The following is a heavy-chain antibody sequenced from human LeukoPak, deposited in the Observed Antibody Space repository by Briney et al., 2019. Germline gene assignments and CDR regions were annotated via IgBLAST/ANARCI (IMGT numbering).Heavy chain of an antibody. V-gene: IGHV1-24*01. D-gene: IGHD3-10*01. CDR3: ATDPSYYGSGIY. CDR1: GYTLTELS. Sequence: ASVKVSCKVSGYTLTELSMHWVRQAPGKGLEWMGGFDPEDGETIYAQKFQGRVTMTEDTSTDTAYMELSSLRSEDTAVYYCATDPSYYGSGIYWGQGTLVTVSS. CDR2: FDPEDGET. J-gene: IGHJ4*02.